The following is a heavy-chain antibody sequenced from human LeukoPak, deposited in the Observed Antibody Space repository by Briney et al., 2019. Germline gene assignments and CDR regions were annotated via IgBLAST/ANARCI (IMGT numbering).Heavy chain of an antibody. J-gene: IGHJ4*02. V-gene: IGHV3-33*01. CDR1: GFTFRSYG. D-gene: IGHD1-26*01. CDR2: LWYDGSNK. CDR3: ARDSGGNYWVDY. Sequence: GRSLRLSCAASGFTFRSYGMHWVRQAPGKGLEWVAVLWYDGSNKYYADSVKGRFTISRDNSKNTLYLQMNSLRAEDTAVYYCARDSGGNYWVDYWGQGTLVTVSS.